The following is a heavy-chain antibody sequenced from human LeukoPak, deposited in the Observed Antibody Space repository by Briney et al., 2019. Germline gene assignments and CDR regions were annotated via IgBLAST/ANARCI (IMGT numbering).Heavy chain of an antibody. J-gene: IGHJ4*02. CDR3: AKDLISAAAGPAKYYFDY. CDR2: ISGSGGST. V-gene: IGHV3-23*01. Sequence: GGSLRLSCAASGFTFSSYAMSWVRQAPGKGLEWVSAISGSGGSTYYADSVKGRFTISRDNSKNTLCLQMNSLRAEDTAVYYCAKDLISAAAGPAKYYFDYWGQGTLVTVSS. CDR1: GFTFSSYA. D-gene: IGHD6-13*01.